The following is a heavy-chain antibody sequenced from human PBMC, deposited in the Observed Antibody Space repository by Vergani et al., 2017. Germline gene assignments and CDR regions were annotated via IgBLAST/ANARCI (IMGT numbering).Heavy chain of an antibody. D-gene: IGHD2-2*01. J-gene: IGHJ6*03. V-gene: IGHV3-30*04. CDR1: GITFSLYA. Sequence: QALLEESGGGEVQPGRSLRLSCVASGITFSLYAMHWVRQAPGKGLEWVAVVSENGKKTYYADSVRGRFTISRDNSKNTLYLEMNNLRFDDKAIYYCASLVVVPSSVGHNYIDVWGKGTTVTVSS. CDR3: ASLVVVPSSVGHNYIDV. CDR2: VSENGKKT.